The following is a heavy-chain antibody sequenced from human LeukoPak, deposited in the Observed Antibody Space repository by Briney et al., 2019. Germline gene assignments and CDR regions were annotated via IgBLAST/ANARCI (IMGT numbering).Heavy chain of an antibody. CDR3: ARARTPSGSYLVRCDY. J-gene: IGHJ4*02. V-gene: IGHV3-20*04. CDR1: GFTFDDYG. D-gene: IGHD1-26*01. Sequence: GGSLRLSCAASGFTFDDYGMSWVRQAPGKGLEWVSGINWNGGSTGYADSVKGRFTISRDNAKKSLYLQMNSLRAEDTALYYCARARTPSGSYLVRCDYWGQGTLVTVSS. CDR2: INWNGGST.